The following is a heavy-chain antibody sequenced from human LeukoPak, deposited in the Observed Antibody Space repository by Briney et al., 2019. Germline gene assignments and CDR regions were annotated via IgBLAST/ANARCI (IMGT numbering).Heavy chain of an antibody. V-gene: IGHV1-58*02. D-gene: IGHD3-22*01. CDR3: AADKKSSGFDDAFDI. CDR1: GFTFTSSA. Sequence: SVKVSCKASGFTFTSSAMQWVRQARGQRLEWIAWIVVGSGNTNYAQKFQERVTITRDMSTSTAYMELSSLRSVDTAVYYCAADKKSSGFDDAFDIWGQGTMVTVSS. J-gene: IGHJ3*02. CDR2: IVVGSGNT.